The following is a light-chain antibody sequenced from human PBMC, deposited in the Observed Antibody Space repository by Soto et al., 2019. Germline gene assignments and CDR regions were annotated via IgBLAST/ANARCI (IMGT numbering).Light chain of an antibody. CDR2: SNN. Sequence: QSVLTQPPSASGTPGQRVTISCSGSSSNIGSNTVNWYQQLPGTAPKLLIYSNNQRPSGVPDRFSGSKSGTSASLAISGLQSEDEADYYCAAWDDSRNGYCVFGGGTKLTVL. CDR3: AAWDDSRNGYCV. CDR1: SSNIGSNT. J-gene: IGLJ3*02. V-gene: IGLV1-44*01.